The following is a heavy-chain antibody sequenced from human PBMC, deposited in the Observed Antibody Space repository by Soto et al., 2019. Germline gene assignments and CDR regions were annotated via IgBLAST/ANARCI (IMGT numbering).Heavy chain of an antibody. CDR1: GFTFSSYG. Sequence: GGSLRLSCSASGFTFSSYGMHWVRQAPGKGLEWVAVISYDGSNKYYADSVKGRFTISRDNSKNTLYLQMNSLSAEDTAVYYCAKEFRAPSWGQGTLVTVSS. CDR2: ISYDGSNK. CDR3: AKEFRAPS. J-gene: IGHJ5*02. V-gene: IGHV3-30*18. D-gene: IGHD2-21*01.